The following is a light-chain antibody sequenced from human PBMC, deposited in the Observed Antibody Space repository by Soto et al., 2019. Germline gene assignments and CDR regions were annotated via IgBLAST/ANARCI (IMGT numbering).Light chain of an antibody. CDR3: QQRSNWPALT. CDR2: AAS. J-gene: IGKJ4*01. Sequence: DIQMTQSPSSLSASVGDRVTITCRASQNINTYLNWYQQKPGKAPKLLIYAASSLQSGVPSRFSGSGSGTDFTLTISSLQPEDFATYYCQQRSNWPALTFGGGTKVDIK. CDR1: QNINTY. V-gene: IGKV1-39*01.